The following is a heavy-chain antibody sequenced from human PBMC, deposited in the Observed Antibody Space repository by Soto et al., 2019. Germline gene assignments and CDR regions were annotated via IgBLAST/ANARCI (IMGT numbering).Heavy chain of an antibody. CDR2: ISGSGGST. J-gene: IGHJ4*02. D-gene: IGHD3-10*01. CDR1: GFTFSSYA. Sequence: EVQLLESGGGLVQPGGSLRLSCAASGFTFSSYAMSWVRQAPGKGLEWVSAISGSGGSTYYADSVKGRFTISRDNSKNTLYLQMNSLRAEDTAVYYCGNVAGYYGSGSYYYFDYWGQGTLVTVSS. CDR3: GNVAGYYGSGSYYYFDY. V-gene: IGHV3-23*01.